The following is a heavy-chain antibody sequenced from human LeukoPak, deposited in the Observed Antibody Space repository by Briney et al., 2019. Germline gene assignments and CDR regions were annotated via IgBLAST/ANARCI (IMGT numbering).Heavy chain of an antibody. CDR2: ISAYNGNT. V-gene: IGHV1-18*01. J-gene: IGHJ6*02. CDR3: ARASWSQPFICDYASQCMDV. D-gene: IGHD4-17*01. CDR1: GYTFTSYG. Sequence: ASVKVSCNASGYTFTSYGISWVRQAPGQGLEWMGWISAYNGNTNYAQKLQGRVTMTTATSTSTAYMELRSLRSDDTAVYYCARASWSQPFICDYASQCMDVWGQGTTVTVSS.